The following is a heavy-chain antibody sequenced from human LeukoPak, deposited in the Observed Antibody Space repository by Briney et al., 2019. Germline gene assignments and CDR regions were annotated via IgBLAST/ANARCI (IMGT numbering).Heavy chain of an antibody. CDR1: GYTFTSYG. V-gene: IGHV1-18*01. D-gene: IGHD4-17*01. CDR2: ISAYNGNT. Sequence: WASVKVSCKASGYTFTSYGISWVRQAPGQGLEWMGWISAYNGNTNYAQKLQGRVTMTTDTSTSTAYMELRSLRSDDTAVYYCVRGPNMIYGDYYYYYYMDVWGKGTTVTVSS. CDR3: VRGPNMIYGDYYYYYYMDV. J-gene: IGHJ6*03.